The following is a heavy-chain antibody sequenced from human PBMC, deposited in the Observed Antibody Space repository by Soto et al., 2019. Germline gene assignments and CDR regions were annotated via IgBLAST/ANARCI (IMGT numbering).Heavy chain of an antibody. Sequence: GASVKVSCKTSGYNFITFYLHWVRQAPGQGLEWMGMINPAGGRTTYAQKFQGRVTMTHDRSTSTVYMELNSLRSEDTAVYYCARDWKAANGDEYYYNGLDVWGQGTTVTVSS. V-gene: IGHV1-46*01. CDR2: INPAGGRT. CDR1: GYNFITFY. CDR3: ARDWKAANGDEYYYNGLDV. J-gene: IGHJ6*02. D-gene: IGHD1-1*01.